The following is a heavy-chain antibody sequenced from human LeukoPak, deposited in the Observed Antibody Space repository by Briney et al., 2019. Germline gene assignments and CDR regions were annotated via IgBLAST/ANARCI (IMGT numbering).Heavy chain of an antibody. CDR1: GGSISSSSYY. D-gene: IGHD4-17*01. Sequence: PSETLSLTCTVSGGSISSSSYYWGWIRQPPGKGLEWIGSIYYSGSTYYNPSLKSRVTISVDTSKNQFSLKLSSVTAADTAVYYCARFKGLRVFDYWGQGTLVTVSS. V-gene: IGHV4-39*01. CDR3: ARFKGLRVFDY. CDR2: IYYSGST. J-gene: IGHJ4*02.